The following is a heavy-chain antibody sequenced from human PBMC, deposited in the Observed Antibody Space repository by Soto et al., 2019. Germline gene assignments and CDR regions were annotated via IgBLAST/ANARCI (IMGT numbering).Heavy chain of an antibody. Sequence: LSLTCTVSGGSISSYYWSWIRQPPGKGLEWIGYIYYSGSTNYNPSLKSRVTISVDTSKNQFSLKLSSVTAADTAVYYCARLMGATGYYYYGMDVWGQGTTVTVSS. CDR3: ARLMGATGYYYYGMDV. V-gene: IGHV4-59*01. CDR2: IYYSGST. CDR1: GGSISSYY. D-gene: IGHD1-26*01. J-gene: IGHJ6*02.